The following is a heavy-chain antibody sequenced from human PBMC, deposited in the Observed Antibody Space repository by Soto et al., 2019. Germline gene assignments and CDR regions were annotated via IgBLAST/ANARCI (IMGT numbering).Heavy chain of an antibody. CDR3: AKDPESGSYYFYGMDV. CDR1: GFTFNSYG. V-gene: IGHV3-30*18. J-gene: IGHJ6*02. D-gene: IGHD3-10*01. Sequence: GGSLRLSCAASGFTFNSYGMHWVRQAPGKGLEWVAVISYDGSNKYYADSVKGRFTISRDNSKNTLYLQMNSLRAEDTAVYYCAKDPESGSYYFYGMDVWGQGTTVTVSS. CDR2: ISYDGSNK.